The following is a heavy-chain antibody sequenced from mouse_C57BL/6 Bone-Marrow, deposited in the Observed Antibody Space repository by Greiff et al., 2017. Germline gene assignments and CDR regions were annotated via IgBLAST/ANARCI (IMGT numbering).Heavy chain of an antibody. V-gene: IGHV1-47*01. CDR3: ARGGNYGGYYFDY. Sequence: VKVVESGAELVKPGASVTMSCKASGYTFTTYPIEWMKQNHGKSLEWIGNFHPYNDDTKYNEQFKGKATLTVEKSSSTVYLELSRLTSDDSAVYYCARGGNYGGYYFDYWGQGTTLTVSS. J-gene: IGHJ2*01. CDR2: FHPYNDDT. CDR1: GYTFTTYP. D-gene: IGHD2-1*01.